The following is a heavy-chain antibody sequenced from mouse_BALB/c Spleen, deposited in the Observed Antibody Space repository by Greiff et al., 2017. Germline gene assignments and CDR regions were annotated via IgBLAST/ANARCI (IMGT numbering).Heavy chain of an antibody. CDR2: ISSGGGST. V-gene: IGHV5-12-1*01. J-gene: IGHJ4*01. CDR1: GFAFSSYD. CDR3: ARREDY. Sequence: EVKLVESGGGLVKPGGSLKLSCAASGFAFSSYDMSWVRQTPEKRLEWVAYISSGGGSTYYPDTVKGRFTISRDNAKNTLYLQMSSLKSEDTAMYYCARREDYWGQGTSVTVSS.